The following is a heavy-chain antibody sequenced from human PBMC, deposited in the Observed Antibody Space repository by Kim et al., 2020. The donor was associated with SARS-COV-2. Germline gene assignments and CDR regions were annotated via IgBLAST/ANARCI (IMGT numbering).Heavy chain of an antibody. V-gene: IGHV3-30*18. J-gene: IGHJ4*02. D-gene: IGHD3-9*01. Sequence: GGSLRLSCAASGFTFSSYGMHWVRQAPGKGLEWVAVISYDGSNKYYADSVEGRFTISRDNSKNTLYLQMNSLRAEDTAVYYCAKADYDILTGPDYWGQGTLVTVSS. CDR1: GFTFSSYG. CDR2: ISYDGSNK. CDR3: AKADYDILTGPDY.